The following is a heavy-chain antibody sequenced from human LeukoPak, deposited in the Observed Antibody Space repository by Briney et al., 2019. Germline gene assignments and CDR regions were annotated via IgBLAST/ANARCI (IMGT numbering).Heavy chain of an antibody. D-gene: IGHD3/OR15-3a*01. V-gene: IGHV4-39*01. Sequence: SETLSLTCTVSGGSISSSSYYWGWIRQPPGKGLEWIGSIYYSGSTYYNPSLKSRVTISVDTSKNQFSLKLSSVTAADTAVYYCARLIVDSTYMDVWGKGTTVTVSS. CDR3: ARLIVDSTYMDV. CDR1: GGSISSSSYY. J-gene: IGHJ6*03. CDR2: IYYSGST.